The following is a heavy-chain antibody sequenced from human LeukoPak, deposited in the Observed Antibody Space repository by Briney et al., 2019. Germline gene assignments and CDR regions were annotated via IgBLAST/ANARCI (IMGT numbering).Heavy chain of an antibody. J-gene: IGHJ1*01. Sequence: SETLSLTCAVYGGSFSGYYWSWIRQPPGKGLEWIGEINHSGSTNYNPSLKSRVTISVDTSKNQFSLKLSSVTAADTAVYYCARSPPPLGYGSVTANTEYFQHWGQGTLVTVSS. D-gene: IGHD3-10*01. CDR3: ARSPPPLGYGSVTANTEYFQH. CDR1: GGSFSGYY. V-gene: IGHV4-34*01. CDR2: INHSGST.